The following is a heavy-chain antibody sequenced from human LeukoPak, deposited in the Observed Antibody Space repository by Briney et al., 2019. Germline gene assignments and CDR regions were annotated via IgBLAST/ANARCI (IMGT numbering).Heavy chain of an antibody. D-gene: IGHD2-21*01. CDR1: GGTFGSYA. V-gene: IGHV1-69*05. J-gene: IGHJ6*03. CDR3: ARVLWSSGGDYYMDV. CDR2: IIPIFGTA. Sequence: RASVKVSCKASGGTFGSYAISWVRQAPGQGLEWMGGIIPIFGTANYAQKFQGRVTITTDESTSTAYMELSSLRSEDTAVYYCARVLWSSGGDYYMDVWGKGTTVTVSS.